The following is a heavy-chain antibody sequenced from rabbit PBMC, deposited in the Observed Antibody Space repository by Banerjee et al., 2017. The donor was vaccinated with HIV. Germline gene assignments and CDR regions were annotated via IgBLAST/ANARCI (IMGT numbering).Heavy chain of an antibody. D-gene: IGHD8-1*01. V-gene: IGHV1S7*01. Sequence: QLKESGGGLVQPGGSLKLSCKASGFDFSSYYMSWVRQAPGKGLEWIGYIDPVFGSTYYASWVNGRFTISSHNAQNTLYLQMTSLTAADTATYFCARRYSDSSYSGLWGQGTPRHRL. CDR3: ARRYSDSSYSGL. J-gene: IGHJ6*01. CDR1: GFDFSSYY. CDR2: IDPVFGST.